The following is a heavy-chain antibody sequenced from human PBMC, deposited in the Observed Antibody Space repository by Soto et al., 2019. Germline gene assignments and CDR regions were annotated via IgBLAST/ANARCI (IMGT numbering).Heavy chain of an antibody. J-gene: IGHJ4*02. D-gene: IGHD3-22*01. V-gene: IGHV4-61*01. CDR1: RVCVSSRTYS. CDR3: ARAKVVAYRYDTSGSSTTFDF. Sequence: SETLSLTCTVSRVCVSSRTYSWSWIRLPPGKGLEWIGYIHDSGSSTYNPSIKSRVTISVDTSKNQFSLKLNSVTSADTAVYYCARAKVVAYRYDTSGSSTTFDFWGQGALVTVSS. CDR2: IHDSGSS.